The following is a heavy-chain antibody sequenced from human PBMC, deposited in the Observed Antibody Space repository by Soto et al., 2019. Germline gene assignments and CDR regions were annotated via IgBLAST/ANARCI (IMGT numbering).Heavy chain of an antibody. D-gene: IGHD2-15*01. CDR3: ARDQPNFCSGGSCYGNGMDV. V-gene: IGHV4-31*03. Sequence: QVQLQESGPGLVKPSQTLSLTCTVSGGSISSGGYYWSWIRQHPGKGLEWIGYIYYSGSTYYNPSPKSRVTISVDTSKNQFSLKLGSVTAAYTAVYYCARDQPNFCSGGSCYGNGMDVWGQGTTVTVSS. CDR2: IYYSGST. J-gene: IGHJ6*02. CDR1: GGSISSGGYY.